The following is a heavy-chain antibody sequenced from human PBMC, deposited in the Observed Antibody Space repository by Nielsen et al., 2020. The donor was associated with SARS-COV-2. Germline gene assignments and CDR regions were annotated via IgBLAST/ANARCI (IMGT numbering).Heavy chain of an antibody. CDR2: INPNSGGT. J-gene: IGHJ4*02. CDR1: GYTFTGYY. CDR3: ARGGSGYGSQGLDYFDY. Sequence: ASVKVSCKASGYTFTGYYMHWVRQAPGQGLEWMGWINPNSGGTNYAQKFQDWVTMTRDTSISTAYMELSRLRSDDTAVYYCARGGSGYGSQGLDYFDYWGQGTLVTVSS. V-gene: IGHV1-2*04. D-gene: IGHD5-12*01.